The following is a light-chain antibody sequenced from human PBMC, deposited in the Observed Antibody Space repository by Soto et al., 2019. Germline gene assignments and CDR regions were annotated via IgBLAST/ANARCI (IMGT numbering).Light chain of an antibody. CDR1: QSVSSSY. CDR3: QQYGSSPLFT. J-gene: IGKJ3*01. Sequence: EVVLTQSPGTLSLSPGERATLSCRASQSVSSSYFAWYQQKPGQAPRLLIYGASSRATGIPDKFSGSGSGKHFTLTINRLETKDFAVYYCQQYGSSPLFTFGPGTKVDIQ. V-gene: IGKV3-20*01. CDR2: GAS.